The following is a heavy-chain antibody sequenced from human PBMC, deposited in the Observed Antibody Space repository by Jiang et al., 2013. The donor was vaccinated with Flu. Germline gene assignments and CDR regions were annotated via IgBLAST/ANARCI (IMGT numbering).Heavy chain of an antibody. CDR1: GGTFSSYA. J-gene: IGHJ3*02. D-gene: IGHD5-18*01. Sequence: GAEVKKPGSSVKVSCKASGGTFSSYAISWVRQAPGQGPEWMGGIIPIFGTANYAQKFQGRVTITADESTSTAYMELSSLRSEDTAVYYCARDVKGGYSLIFDIWGQGTMVTVSS. CDR3: ARDVKGGYSLIFDI. V-gene: IGHV1-69*01. CDR2: IIPIFGTA.